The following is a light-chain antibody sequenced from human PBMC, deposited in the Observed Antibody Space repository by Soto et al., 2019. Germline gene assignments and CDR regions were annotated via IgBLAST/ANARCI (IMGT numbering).Light chain of an antibody. CDR3: CSYAGRSTYV. V-gene: IGLV2-11*01. CDR1: SGPVGGYHY. CDR2: AGS. Sequence: QSALTQPRSVSGSPGQSVTISCTGTSGPVGGYHYVSWYQQFPGKAPQLMIYAGSQRPSGVSDRFSASESANTASLTISGLQAEDEADYYCCSYAGRSTYVLGTGTKVTVL. J-gene: IGLJ1*01.